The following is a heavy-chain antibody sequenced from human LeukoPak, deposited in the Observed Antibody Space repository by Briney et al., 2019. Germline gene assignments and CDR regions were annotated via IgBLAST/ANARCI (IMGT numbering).Heavy chain of an antibody. CDR3: AKARGAATYYYYYMDV. CDR1: GFSFSNYG. CDR2: IWYDGSNK. V-gene: IGHV3-33*06. D-gene: IGHD1-26*01. J-gene: IGHJ6*03. Sequence: GGSLRLSCAVSGFSFSNYGMHWVRQAPGKGLEWVALIWYDGSNKYYADSVKGRLTISRDNSKNTLYLQMNTLRAEDTAVYYCAKARGAATYYYYYMDVWGKGTTVTVYS.